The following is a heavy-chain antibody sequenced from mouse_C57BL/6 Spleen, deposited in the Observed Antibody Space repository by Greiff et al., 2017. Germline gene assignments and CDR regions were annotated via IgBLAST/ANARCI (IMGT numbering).Heavy chain of an antibody. D-gene: IGHD2-14*01. CDR1: GYTFSDYG. CDR3: ASPQVRYAMDY. Sequence: EVKLVESGGGLVKPGGSLKLSCAASGYTFSDYGMHWVRPAPEKRLEWVAYISSGSSTIYYADTVKGRFTISRYNSKNTLFLQMTILRSEDTDMYYCASPQVRYAMDYWGQGTSVTVSS. J-gene: IGHJ4*01. V-gene: IGHV5-17*01. CDR2: ISSGSSTI.